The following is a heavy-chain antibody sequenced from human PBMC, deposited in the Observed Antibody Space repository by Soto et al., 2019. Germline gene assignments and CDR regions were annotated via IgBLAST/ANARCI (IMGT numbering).Heavy chain of an antibody. CDR2: ISSSGSTI. CDR3: ARVSGSSTN. J-gene: IGHJ4*02. V-gene: IGHV3-48*03. CDR1: GFTFSSYE. Sequence: PGGSLRLSCAASGFTFSSYEMNWVHQAPGKGLEWVSYISSSGSTIYYADSVKGRFTISRDNAKNSLYLQMNSLRAEDTAVYYCARVSGSSTNWGQGTLVTVSS. D-gene: IGHD1-26*01.